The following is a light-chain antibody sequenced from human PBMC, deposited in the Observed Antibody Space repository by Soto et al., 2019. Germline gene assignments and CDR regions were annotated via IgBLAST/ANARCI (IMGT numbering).Light chain of an antibody. CDR3: QQYNSYSSYT. CDR2: KAS. Sequence: DIQMTQSPSTLSASVGDRVTITCRASQSVTNWLAWYQQKPGKAPKLLIYKASTLESGVPSRFSGSGSGTEFTLTISCLQPDDFATYYCQQYNSYSSYTFGQGTNLEIK. J-gene: IGKJ2*01. V-gene: IGKV1-5*03. CDR1: QSVTNW.